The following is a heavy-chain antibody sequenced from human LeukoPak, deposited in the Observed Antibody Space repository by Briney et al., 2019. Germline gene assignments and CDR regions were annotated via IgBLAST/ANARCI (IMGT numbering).Heavy chain of an antibody. CDR3: ARFTPQGYGWGGYNRFDP. CDR1: GGSISSYY. CDR2: IYYSGST. D-gene: IGHD3-16*01. Sequence: PSETLSLTCTVSGGSISSYYWNWIRQRPGKGREWIGYIYYSGSTNYNPSLKSRVTISVDTSKNQFSLNLTSVTAADTAVYYCARFTPQGYGWGGYNRFDPWGQGTLVTVSS. V-gene: IGHV4-59*01. J-gene: IGHJ5*02.